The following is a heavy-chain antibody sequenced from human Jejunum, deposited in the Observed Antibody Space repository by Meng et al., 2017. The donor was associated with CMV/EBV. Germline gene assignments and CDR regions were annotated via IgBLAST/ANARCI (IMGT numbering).Heavy chain of an antibody. V-gene: IGHV3-74*01. D-gene: IGHD2-15*01. CDR3: TRGDMGFDP. Sequence: LRLSCTASGLTFGTSWMYWVRQAPGKGLLWVSQINDDGSDTTYADSVKSRFTISRDNAKNTLYLQMNSLRGEDTAVYYCTRGDMGFDPWGQGTLVTVSS. CDR2: INDDGSDT. J-gene: IGHJ5*02. CDR1: GLTFGTSW.